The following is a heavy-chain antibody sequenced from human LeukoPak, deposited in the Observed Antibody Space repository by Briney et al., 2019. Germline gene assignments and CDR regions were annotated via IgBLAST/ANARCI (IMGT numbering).Heavy chain of an antibody. Sequence: ASVKVSCKASGYTFTSYDINWVRQATGQGLEWMGWMNPNSGNTGYAQKFQDRVTMTKSTSISTAYMDLSSLRSEDTAVYYCARALSWTTESYYYMDVWGKGTTVTVS. CDR3: ARALSWTTESYYYMDV. J-gene: IGHJ6*03. CDR2: MNPNSGNT. V-gene: IGHV1-8*01. CDR1: GYTFTSYD. D-gene: IGHD3/OR15-3a*01.